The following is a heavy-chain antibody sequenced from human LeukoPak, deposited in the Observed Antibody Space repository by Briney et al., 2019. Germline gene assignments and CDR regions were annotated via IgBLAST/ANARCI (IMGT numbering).Heavy chain of an antibody. J-gene: IGHJ4*02. CDR2: INPNSGGT. CDR1: GYTFTGYY. D-gene: IGHD3-10*01. V-gene: IGHV1-2*02. CDR3: AILNYYGSGSYFDEIDY. Sequence: ASVKVSCKASGYTFTGYYMHWVRQAPGQGLEWMGWINPNSGGTNYAQKFQGRVTMTRDTSISTAYMELSRLRSDDTAVYYCAILNYYGSGSYFDEIDYWGQGTLVTVSS.